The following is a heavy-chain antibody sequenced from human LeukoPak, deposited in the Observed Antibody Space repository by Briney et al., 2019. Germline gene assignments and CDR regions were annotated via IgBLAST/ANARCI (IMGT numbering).Heavy chain of an antibody. D-gene: IGHD2-2*01. V-gene: IGHV4-39*07. Sequence: SETLSLTCAVSGGSISSGGYSWSWIRQPPGKGLEWIGSVYYSGSTYYNPSLKSRVTISVDTSKNQFSLKLSSVTAADTAVYYCASCSSTSCYADYYYYMDVWGKGTTVTISS. J-gene: IGHJ6*03. CDR2: VYYSGST. CDR1: GGSISSGGYS. CDR3: ASCSSTSCYADYYYYMDV.